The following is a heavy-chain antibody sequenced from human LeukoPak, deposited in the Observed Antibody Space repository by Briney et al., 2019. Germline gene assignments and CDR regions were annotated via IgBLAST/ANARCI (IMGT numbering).Heavy chain of an antibody. J-gene: IGHJ4*02. Sequence: PSETLSLTCTVSGGSISSYYWSWIRQPPGKGLEWIGYISYSGSTNYNPSLKSRVTISIDTSKNQFSLKLSSVTAADTAVYYCARGGKGRPRGLDYWGQGTLVTVSS. V-gene: IGHV4-59*12. CDR1: GGSISSYY. CDR3: ARGGKGRPRGLDY. CDR2: ISYSGST. D-gene: IGHD3-10*01.